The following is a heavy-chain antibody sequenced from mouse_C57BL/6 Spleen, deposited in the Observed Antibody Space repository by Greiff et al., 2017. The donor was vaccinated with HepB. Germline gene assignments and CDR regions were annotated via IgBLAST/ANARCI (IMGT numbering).Heavy chain of an antibody. V-gene: IGHV1-50*01. J-gene: IGHJ1*03. D-gene: IGHD1-2*01. CDR3: AATYGYFDV. CDR2: IDPSDSYT. CDR1: GYTFTSYW. Sequence: VQLQQPGAELVKPGASVKLSCKASGYTFTSYWMQWVKQRPGQGLEWIGEIDPSDSYTNYNQKFKGKATLTVDTSSSTAYMQLSSLTSEDSAAYYCAATYGYFDVWGTGTTVTVSS.